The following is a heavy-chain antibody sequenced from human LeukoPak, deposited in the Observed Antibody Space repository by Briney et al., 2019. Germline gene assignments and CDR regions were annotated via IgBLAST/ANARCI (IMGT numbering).Heavy chain of an antibody. CDR2: ISAYNGNT. D-gene: IGHD3-22*01. V-gene: IGHV1-18*01. J-gene: IGHJ5*02. CDR3: AKWNYDSGGYSNYFDP. Sequence: ASVKVSCKASGYTFTNYGISWVRQVPGQGLEWMGWISAYNGNTNYAQKFQGRVTMTTDTTTSTAYMELRSLRSDDTAVYFCAKWNYDSGGYSNYFDPWGQETLVTVSS. CDR1: GYTFTNYG.